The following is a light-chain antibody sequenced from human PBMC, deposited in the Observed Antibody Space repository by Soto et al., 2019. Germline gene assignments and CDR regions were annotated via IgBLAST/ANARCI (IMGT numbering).Light chain of an antibody. Sequence: QSALTQTASVSESPGQSITISCTGSSSDVGGYYYVSWHQQHPGRAPKLVIYEVSRRPSGVSTRFSGSRSGNTAYLTISGLQAEDEADYYCGSYKSGSTYVFGTGTKVTVL. J-gene: IGLJ1*01. CDR3: GSYKSGSTYV. V-gene: IGLV2-14*01. CDR2: EVS. CDR1: SSDVGGYYY.